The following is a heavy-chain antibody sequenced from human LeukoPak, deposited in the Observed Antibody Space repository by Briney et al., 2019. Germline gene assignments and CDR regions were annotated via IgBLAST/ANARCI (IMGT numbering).Heavy chain of an antibody. V-gene: IGHV3-33*08. J-gene: IGHJ4*02. Sequence: GGSLRLSCAASGFTFSSYWMHWVRQAPGKGLEWVAVTSYDGRNHYYADSVKGRFTIYRDNSKNTLYLQMNSLRAEDTAFYYCARDLGWRSGYYTDYWGQGTLVTVSS. CDR1: GFTFSSYW. CDR2: TSYDGRNH. D-gene: IGHD3-3*01. CDR3: ARDLGWRSGYYTDY.